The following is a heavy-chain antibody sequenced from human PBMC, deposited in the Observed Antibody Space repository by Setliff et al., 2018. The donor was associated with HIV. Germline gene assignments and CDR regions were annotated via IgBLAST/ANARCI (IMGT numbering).Heavy chain of an antibody. CDR3: AKYGTLNSEYINYFDC. V-gene: IGHV3-9*01. CDR1: GFSFDDYA. CDR2: INYNSDHL. Sequence: PGGSLRLSCAASGFSFDDYAMHWVRQAPGKGLEWVSGINYNSDHLGYADSVKGRFTISRDNFNNTLYLHMNSLRAEDTALYFCAKYGTLNSEYINYFDCWGQGALVTVSS. J-gene: IGHJ4*02. D-gene: IGHD1-26*01.